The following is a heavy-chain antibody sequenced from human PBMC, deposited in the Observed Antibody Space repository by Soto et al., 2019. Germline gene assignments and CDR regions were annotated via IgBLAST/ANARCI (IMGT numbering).Heavy chain of an antibody. CDR3: ARDPLIVVVPADPYGMDV. Sequence: GGSLRLSCAASGFTFSSYAMHWVRQAPGKGLEWVAVISYDGSNKYYADSVKGRFTISRDNSKNTLYLQMNSLRAEDTAVYYCARDPLIVVVPADPYGMDVWGQGTTVTVSS. J-gene: IGHJ6*02. D-gene: IGHD2-2*01. CDR1: GFTFSSYA. V-gene: IGHV3-30-3*01. CDR2: ISYDGSNK.